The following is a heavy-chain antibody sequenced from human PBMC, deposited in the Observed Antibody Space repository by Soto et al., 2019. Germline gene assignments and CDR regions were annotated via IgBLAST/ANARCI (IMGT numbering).Heavy chain of an antibody. Sequence: PSETLSLTCAVSGGSISSYYWSWIRQPPGKGLEWIGYIYYSGSTNYNPSLKSRETISVDTAKNQFSLKLSSVTAADTAVYYCAKAGGDYGDYGLCFQHWGQGTLVTVSS. D-gene: IGHD4-17*01. CDR3: AKAGGDYGDYGLCFQH. CDR1: GGSISSYY. CDR2: IYYSGST. J-gene: IGHJ1*01. V-gene: IGHV4-59*01.